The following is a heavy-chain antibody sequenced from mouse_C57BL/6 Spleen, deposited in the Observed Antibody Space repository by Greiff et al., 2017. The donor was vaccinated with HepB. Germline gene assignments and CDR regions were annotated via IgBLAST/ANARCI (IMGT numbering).Heavy chain of an antibody. CDR2: IDPSDSYT. CDR3: ARSYGYDGDFAY. D-gene: IGHD2-2*01. Sequence: VKLQQPGAELVKPGASVKLSCKASGYTFTSYWMQWVKQRPGQGLEWIGEIDPSDSYTNYNQKFKGKATLTVDTSSSTAYMQLSSLTSEDSAVYYCARSYGYDGDFAYWGQGTLVTVSA. V-gene: IGHV1-50*01. J-gene: IGHJ3*01. CDR1: GYTFTSYW.